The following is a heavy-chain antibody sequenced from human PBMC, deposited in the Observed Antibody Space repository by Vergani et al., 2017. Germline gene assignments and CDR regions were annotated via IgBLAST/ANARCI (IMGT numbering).Heavy chain of an antibody. CDR3: ARQSLCSGGSCYSGYYYGMDV. Sequence: QVQLVQSGAEVKKPGASVKVSCKASGYTFTSYGISWVRQAPGQGLEWMGWISAYNGNTNYAQKLQGRVTMTTDTSTSTAYMELRSLKASDTAMYYCARQSLCSGGSCYSGYYYGMDVWGQGTTVTVSS. CDR2: ISAYNGNT. D-gene: IGHD2-15*01. V-gene: IGHV1-18*04. J-gene: IGHJ6*02. CDR1: GYTFTSYG.